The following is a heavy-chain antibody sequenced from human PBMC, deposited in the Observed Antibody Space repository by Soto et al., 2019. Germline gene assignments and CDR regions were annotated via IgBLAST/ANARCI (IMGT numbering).Heavy chain of an antibody. CDR2: LNHDANRT. V-gene: IGHV3-74*01. CDR1: GFTFSHYW. CDR3: VRSTSGCFDY. J-gene: IGHJ4*02. D-gene: IGHD2-8*01. Sequence: EVQLLQSGGGSVRPGGTLTLSCAASGFTFSHYWMHWVRQVPGRALLWVSRLNHDANRTAYADSVRGRFTISRDNAKNTLYLHMSSVRAEDSATYYCVRSTSGCFDYWGQGAEVSVSS.